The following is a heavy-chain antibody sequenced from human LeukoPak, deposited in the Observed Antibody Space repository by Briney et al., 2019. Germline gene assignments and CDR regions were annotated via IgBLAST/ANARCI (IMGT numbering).Heavy chain of an antibody. Sequence: GGSLRLSCAASGFTFTSYEMSCVRQAPGKGLEWVSYISSSSTYIYYADSVKGRFTISRDNAKNSLYLQMNSLRAAETRLYYCARLSRSGYYYIDYWGQGTLVTVSS. V-gene: IGHV3-21*05. CDR3: ARLSRSGYYYIDY. D-gene: IGHD3-9*01. CDR1: GFTFTSYE. CDR2: ISSSSTYI. J-gene: IGHJ4*02.